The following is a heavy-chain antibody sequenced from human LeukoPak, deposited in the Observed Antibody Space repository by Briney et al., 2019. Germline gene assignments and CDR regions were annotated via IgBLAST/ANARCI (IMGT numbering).Heavy chain of an antibody. CDR1: GGSISSYY. Sequence: KASETLSLTCTVSGGSISSYYWSWIRQPPGKGLEWIGYIYYSGSTNYNPSLKSRVTISVGTSKNQFSLKLSSVTAADTAVYYCARDRDCGDAFDIWGQGTMVTVSS. V-gene: IGHV4-59*01. D-gene: IGHD2-21*02. CDR2: IYYSGST. CDR3: ARDRDCGDAFDI. J-gene: IGHJ3*02.